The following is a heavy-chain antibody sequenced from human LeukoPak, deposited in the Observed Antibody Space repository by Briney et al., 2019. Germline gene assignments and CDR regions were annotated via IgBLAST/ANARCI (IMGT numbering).Heavy chain of an antibody. V-gene: IGHV3-48*03. J-gene: IGHJ4*02. D-gene: IGHD5-12*01. CDR2: ISNNFDT. CDR3: ARSLSGYITDPFFDQ. Sequence: PGGSLRLSCAASGFTFSSYEMNWVRQAPGKGLEWVSYISNNFDTHYADSVKGRFTISRDNGRESLYLQMNSLRAEDTAVYYCARSLSGYITDPFFDQWGQGALVTVSS. CDR1: GFTFSSYE.